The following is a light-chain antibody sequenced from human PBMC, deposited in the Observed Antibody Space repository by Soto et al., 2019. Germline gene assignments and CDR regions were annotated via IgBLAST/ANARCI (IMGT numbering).Light chain of an antibody. V-gene: IGKV3-20*01. CDR1: QSVSSSY. J-gene: IGKJ1*01. Sequence: EIVLTQPPGTLSLSPGERATLSCRASQSVSSSYLAWYQQKPGQAPRLLIYGASSRATGIADRFSGSGSGTYFTLTISRLEPEDFAVYYCQQYGSSLTWTSGQGTKVDIK. CDR3: QQYGSSLTWT. CDR2: GAS.